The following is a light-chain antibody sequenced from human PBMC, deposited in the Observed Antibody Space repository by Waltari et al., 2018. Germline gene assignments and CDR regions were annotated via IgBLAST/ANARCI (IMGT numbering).Light chain of an antibody. CDR2: GKN. CDR3: NARDTSGKYYV. J-gene: IGLJ1*01. CDR1: TLRRYY. V-gene: IGLV3-19*01. Sequence: SSELTQDPDVSVALGQPVRITCQGDTLRRYYASWYQQKPGQAPVFVIYGKNKRPAGSEERFSASRSGDAAFLIISDLQAEDEADYYCNARDTSGKYYVVGQGTKVTVL.